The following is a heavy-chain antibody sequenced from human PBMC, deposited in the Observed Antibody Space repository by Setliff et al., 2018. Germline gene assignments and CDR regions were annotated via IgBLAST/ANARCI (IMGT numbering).Heavy chain of an antibody. CDR3: ARDLDYQYYYDSSGRDAFDI. D-gene: IGHD3-22*01. CDR2: IIPSTGNT. CDR1: GYTFTSYY. J-gene: IGHJ3*02. V-gene: IGHV1-46*01. Sequence: ASVKVSCKASGYTFTSYYMHWVRQAPGQGLEWMTMIIPSTGNTNYAQKFQGRVTMTADTSTNTDYMELRSLRSNDTAVYYCARDLDYQYYYDSSGRDAFDIWGQGTMVTVSS.